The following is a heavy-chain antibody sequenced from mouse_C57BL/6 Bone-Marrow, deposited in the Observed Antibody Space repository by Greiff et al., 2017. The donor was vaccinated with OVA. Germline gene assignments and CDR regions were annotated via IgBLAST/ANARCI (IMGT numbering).Heavy chain of an antibody. J-gene: IGHJ2*01. CDR2: ISSGGSYT. CDR3: ARPTTGTSFDY. D-gene: IGHD4-1*01. CDR1: GFTFSSYG. V-gene: IGHV5-6*01. Sequence: EVMLVESGGDLVKPGGSLKLSCAASGFTFSSYGMSWVRQTPDKRLEWVATISSGGSYTSYPDSVKGRFTISRDNAKNTLYLQMSSLKSEDTAMYYCARPTTGTSFDYWGQGTTLTVSS.